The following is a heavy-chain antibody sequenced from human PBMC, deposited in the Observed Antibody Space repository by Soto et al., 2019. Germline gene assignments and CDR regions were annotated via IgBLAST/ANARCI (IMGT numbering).Heavy chain of an antibody. Sequence: GGSLRLSCAASGFTFSSYAMHWVRQAPGKGLEWVAVISYDGSNKYYADSVKGRFTISRDNSKNTLYLQMNSLRAEDTAVYYCARAGMIAVAGGNDYWGQGTLVTVSS. CDR3: ARAGMIAVAGGNDY. D-gene: IGHD6-19*01. CDR2: ISYDGSNK. CDR1: GFTFSSYA. V-gene: IGHV3-30-3*01. J-gene: IGHJ4*02.